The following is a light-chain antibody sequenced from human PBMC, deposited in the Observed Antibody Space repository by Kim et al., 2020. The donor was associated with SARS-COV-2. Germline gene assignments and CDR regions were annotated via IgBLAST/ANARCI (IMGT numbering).Light chain of an antibody. CDR1: QGISGY. CDR3: QQLDSYPRVT. CDR2: AAS. J-gene: IGKJ5*01. Sequence: SVGDRVTITCRASQGISGYLAWYQQKPGKAPRLLIYAASTLQSGVPSRFSGSGSGTEFSLTISSLQPEDFATYYCQQLDSYPRVTFGLGTRLEIK. V-gene: IGKV1-9*01.